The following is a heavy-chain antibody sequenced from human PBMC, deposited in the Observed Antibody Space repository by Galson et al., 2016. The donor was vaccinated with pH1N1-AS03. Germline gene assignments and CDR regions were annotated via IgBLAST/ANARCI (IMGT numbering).Heavy chain of an antibody. CDR2: IRDDGGDK. CDR1: GFTFSGYY. CDR3: AKEGYNLNDGPFDGAFDI. V-gene: IGHV3-30*02. Sequence: SLRLSCAASLASGFTFSGYYMHWVRQAPGKGLEWVAFIRDDGGDKYYAESVKGRFTISRDNSKNTLYLQMNSLRAEDTAVYYCAKEGYNLNDGPFDGAFDIWGQGTMVTVSS. J-gene: IGHJ3*02. D-gene: IGHD1-20*01.